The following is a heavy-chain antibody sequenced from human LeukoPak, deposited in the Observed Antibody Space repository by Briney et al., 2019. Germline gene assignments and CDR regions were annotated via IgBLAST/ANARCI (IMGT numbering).Heavy chain of an antibody. V-gene: IGHV1-24*01. CDR3: GTGDRGVITQFDY. CDR1: GYTLPELS. D-gene: IGHD3-10*01. CDR2: FDPEDWET. Sequence: ASVQVSCKVSGYTLPELSMHWVGPAPRKALEWMGGFDPEDWETHYAQKLQGRVTMSEDTSTDTAYMELRSLRSEDRAVYYCGTGDRGVITQFDYWGQGTLVTVSS. J-gene: IGHJ4*02.